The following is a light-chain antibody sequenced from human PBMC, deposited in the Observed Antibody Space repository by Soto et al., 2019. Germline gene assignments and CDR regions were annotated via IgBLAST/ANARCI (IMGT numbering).Light chain of an antibody. V-gene: IGKV3-11*01. CDR2: DAS. CDR3: QQRSNWPLT. J-gene: IGKJ4*01. Sequence: IVLTQSPATLSLSPGERATLSCRASQGVSSYLAWYQQKPGQAPRLLIYDASNRATGIPARFSGSGSGTDFTLTISSLEPEDFAVYYSQQRSNWPLTFGGGTKVEIK. CDR1: QGVSSY.